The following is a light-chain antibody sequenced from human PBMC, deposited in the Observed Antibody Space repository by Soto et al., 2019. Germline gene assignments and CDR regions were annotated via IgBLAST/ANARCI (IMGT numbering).Light chain of an antibody. CDR1: SNDVGGYDY. V-gene: IGLV2-14*03. Sequence: QSALTQPASVSGSPGQSITISCTGTSNDVGGYDYVSWYQQHPDKVPKLIVYAVSDRPSGVSNRVSGSKSGNTASLTISGLQDEDEADYYCSSYSGSSSPVVFGGGTKLTVL. CDR3: SSYSGSSSPVV. CDR2: AVS. J-gene: IGLJ2*01.